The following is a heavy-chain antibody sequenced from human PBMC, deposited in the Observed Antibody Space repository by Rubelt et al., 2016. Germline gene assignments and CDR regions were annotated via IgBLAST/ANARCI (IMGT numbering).Heavy chain of an antibody. CDR2: IHDSGTT. J-gene: IGHJ4*02. V-gene: IGHV4-39*01. D-gene: IGHD4-17*01. Sequence: VWIRQPPGKGLEWIGSIHDSGTTYYNPSLKSRVTISVDTSRNKFSLKLTSVTAADTAVYYCARQSGYGDQINYWGQGTLVTVSS. CDR3: ARQSGYGDQINY.